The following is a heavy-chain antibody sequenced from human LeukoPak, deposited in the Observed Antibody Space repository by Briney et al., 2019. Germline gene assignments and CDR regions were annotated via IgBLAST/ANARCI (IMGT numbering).Heavy chain of an antibody. CDR2: ISYDGSNK. CDR1: GFTFSSYA. V-gene: IGHV3-30-3*01. CDR3: AREGRVGAIGYVDY. Sequence: GGSLRLSCAASGFTFSSYAMHWVRQAPGKGLEWVAVISYDGSNKYYADSVRGRFTISRDNSKNTLYLQMNSLRAEDTAVYYCAREGRVGAIGYVDYWGQETLVTVSS. D-gene: IGHD1-26*01. J-gene: IGHJ4*02.